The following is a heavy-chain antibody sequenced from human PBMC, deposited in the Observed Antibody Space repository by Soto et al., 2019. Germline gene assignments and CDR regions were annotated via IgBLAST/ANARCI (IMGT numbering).Heavy chain of an antibody. CDR2: TSINSDSI. Sequence: PGGSLRLSCAATRFTIDEYALPWVPQAPGNSLAWPSGTSINSDSIGYADSVKGPFNISRDIAKNSLFLQMNSLRAEDTALYYCAKDIRVYSLPGVDMDVLGKVATVTISS. D-gene: IGHD2-15*01. CDR1: RFTIDEYA. J-gene: IGHJ6*03. CDR3: AKDIRVYSLPGVDMDV. V-gene: IGHV3-9*01.